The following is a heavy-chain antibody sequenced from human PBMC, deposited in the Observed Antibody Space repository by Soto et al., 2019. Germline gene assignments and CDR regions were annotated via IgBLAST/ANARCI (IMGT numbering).Heavy chain of an antibody. Sequence: SETLSLTCTVSSGSMSFYYWSWIRQPPGKGLEWIGYIYYSGSTNYNPSLKSRVTISVDTSKNQFSLKLTSVTAADTAVYYCARDKITGLFDYWGQGTLVTVSS. CDR1: SGSMSFYY. J-gene: IGHJ4*02. CDR2: IYYSGST. CDR3: ARDKITGLFDY. D-gene: IGHD2-8*02. V-gene: IGHV4-59*12.